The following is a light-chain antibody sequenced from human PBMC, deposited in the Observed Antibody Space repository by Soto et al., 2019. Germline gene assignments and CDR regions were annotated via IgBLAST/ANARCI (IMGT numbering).Light chain of an antibody. CDR3: QQYGISPT. J-gene: IGKJ1*01. V-gene: IGKV3-20*01. CDR1: QSVSSNF. CDR2: DLS. Sequence: EIVLTQSPGTLSLSPGERATLSCRSSQSVSSNFLAWHQQKPDQAPRLVIYDLSSRATGIPDRFSGSGSGTDFTLTISRLEAEVSVVYYCQQYGISPTFGQGTKVEIK.